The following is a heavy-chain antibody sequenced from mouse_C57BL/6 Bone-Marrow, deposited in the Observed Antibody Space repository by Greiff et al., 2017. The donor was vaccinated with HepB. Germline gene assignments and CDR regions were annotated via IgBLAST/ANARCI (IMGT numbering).Heavy chain of an antibody. CDR3: ARPHSYYGYFYWYFDV. J-gene: IGHJ1*03. V-gene: IGHV1-42*01. CDR1: GYSFTGYY. CDR2: INPSTGGT. Sequence: EVQRVESGPELVKPGASVKISCKASGYSFTGYYMNWVKQSPEKSLEWIGEINPSTGGTTYNQKFKAKATLTVDKSSSTAYMQLKSLTSEDSAVYYCARPHSYYGYFYWYFDVWGTGTTVTVSS. D-gene: IGHD2-2*01.